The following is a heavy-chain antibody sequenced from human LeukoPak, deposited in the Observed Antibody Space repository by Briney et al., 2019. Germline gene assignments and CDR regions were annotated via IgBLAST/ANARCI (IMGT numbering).Heavy chain of an antibody. V-gene: IGHV3-7*03. Sequence: GSLRLSCAASGFTFSNYWMKWGRPAPGKGLEWVASINHNGNVNYYVDSVKGRFTISRDNAKNSLYLQMSNLRAEDTAVYFCARGGGLDVWGQGATVTVSS. D-gene: IGHD3-16*01. CDR1: GFTFSNYW. CDR2: INHNGNVN. CDR3: ARGGGLDV. J-gene: IGHJ6*02.